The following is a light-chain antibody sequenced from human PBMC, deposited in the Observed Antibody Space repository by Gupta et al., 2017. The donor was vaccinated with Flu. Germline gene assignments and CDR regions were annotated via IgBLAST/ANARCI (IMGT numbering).Light chain of an antibody. J-gene: IGKJ1*01. V-gene: IGKV1-8*01. CDR1: QVIGSF. CDR2: DAS. Sequence: PSSVSASTGDRVTIFCQASQVIGSFLAWYQKKPGRAPNLLIFDASTLQIGVPSRFGGSASGTVFTLTISRLQSEDVATYYCQQYYNGPPTFGLGTKVEVK. CDR3: QQYYNGPPT.